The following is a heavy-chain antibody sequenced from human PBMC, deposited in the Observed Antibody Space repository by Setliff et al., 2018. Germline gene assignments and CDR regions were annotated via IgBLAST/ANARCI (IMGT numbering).Heavy chain of an antibody. Sequence: PGGSLRLSCAASGFTFDDYGMSWVRQAPGKGLEWVGRIKSKTDGGTTDYAAPVKGRFTISRDDSKNTLYLQMNSLRAEDTAVYYCARAHSSTLSVHDYWGQGTLVTVSS. D-gene: IGHD2-2*01. J-gene: IGHJ4*02. V-gene: IGHV3-15*05. CDR1: GFTFDDYG. CDR3: ARAHSSTLSVHDY. CDR2: IKSKTDGGTT.